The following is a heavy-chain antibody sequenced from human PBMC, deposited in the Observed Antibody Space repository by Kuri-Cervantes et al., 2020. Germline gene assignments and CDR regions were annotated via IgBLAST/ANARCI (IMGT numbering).Heavy chain of an antibody. CDR3: ARDSLSCSFDI. J-gene: IGHJ3*02. V-gene: IGHV4-59*13. CDR1: GCSISSYY. CDR2: IYYSGST. Sequence: SETLSLTCTVSGCSISSYYWSWIRQPPGKGLEWIGYIYYSGSTNYNPSLKSRVTISVDTSKNQFSLKLSSVTAADTAVYYCARDSLSCSFDIWGQGTMVTVSS. D-gene: IGHD3-10*02.